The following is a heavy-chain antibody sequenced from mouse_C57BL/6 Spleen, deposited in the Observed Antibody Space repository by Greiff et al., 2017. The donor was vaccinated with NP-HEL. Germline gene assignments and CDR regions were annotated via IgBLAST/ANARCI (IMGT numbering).Heavy chain of an antibody. J-gene: IGHJ4*01. CDR3: ARSPRIYSFMDY. D-gene: IGHD2-1*01. CDR2: IWSGGST. Sequence: VQVVESGPGLVQPSQCLSITCPVSGFSFTSYGVHWVRQSPGKGLEWLGVIWSGGSTDYNAAFISRLSISKDNSKSQVFFKMNSLQADDTAIYYCARSPRIYSFMDYWGQGTSVTVSS. CDR1: GFSFTSYG. V-gene: IGHV2-2*01.